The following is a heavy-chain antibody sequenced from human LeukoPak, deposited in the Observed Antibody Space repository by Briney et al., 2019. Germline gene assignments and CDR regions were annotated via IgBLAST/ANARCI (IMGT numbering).Heavy chain of an antibody. J-gene: IGHJ6*02. CDR3: ARTVTTNSYYYYYGMDV. Sequence: GGSLRLSCAASGFTFSSYAMSWVRQAPGKGLEWVSAISGSGSSTYYADSVRGRFTISRDNAKNSLYLQMNSLRAEDTAVYYCARTVTTNSYYYYYGMDVWGQGTTVTVSS. D-gene: IGHD4-17*01. V-gene: IGHV3-23*01. CDR1: GFTFSSYA. CDR2: ISGSGSST.